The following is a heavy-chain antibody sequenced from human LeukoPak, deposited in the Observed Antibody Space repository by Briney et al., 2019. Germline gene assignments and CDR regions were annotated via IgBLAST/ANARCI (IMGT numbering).Heavy chain of an antibody. CDR2: ISGSGGST. V-gene: IGHV3-23*01. CDR3: AKDVTIFGVVITPYYFDY. D-gene: IGHD3-3*01. CDR1: GFTFSSYA. J-gene: IGHJ4*02. Sequence: GGSLRLSCAASGFTFSSYAMSWVRQAPGKGLEWVSAISGSGGSTYYADSVKGRFTISRDNSKNTLYLQMNSLRAEDTAAYYCAKDVTIFGVVITPYYFDYWGQGTLVTVSS.